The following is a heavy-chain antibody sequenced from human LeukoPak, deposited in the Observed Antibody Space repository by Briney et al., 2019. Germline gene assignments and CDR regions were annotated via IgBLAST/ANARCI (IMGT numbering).Heavy chain of an antibody. CDR3: AKAWGAARLTRYYYYYMDV. V-gene: IGHV3-23*01. J-gene: IGHJ6*03. CDR1: GFTFSSYA. CDR2: ISGSGGST. D-gene: IGHD6-6*01. Sequence: GGSLRLSCAAPGFTFSSYAMSWVRQAPGKGLEWVSAISGSGGSTYYADSVKGRFTISRDNSKNTLYLQMNSLRAEDTAVYYCAKAWGAARLTRYYYYYMDVWGKGTTVTVSS.